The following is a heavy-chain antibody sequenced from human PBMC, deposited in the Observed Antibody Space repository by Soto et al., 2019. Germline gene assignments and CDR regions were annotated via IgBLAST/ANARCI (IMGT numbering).Heavy chain of an antibody. CDR2: IRSKANSYAT. Sequence: LRLSCAASGFTFSGSAMHWVRQASGKGLEWVGRIRSKANSYATAYAASVKGRFTISRDDSKNTAYLQMNSLKTEDTAVYYCTGRYYYDSSGYYLFDYWGQGTLVTVSS. CDR1: GFTFSGSA. V-gene: IGHV3-73*01. J-gene: IGHJ4*02. CDR3: TGRYYYDSSGYYLFDY. D-gene: IGHD3-22*01.